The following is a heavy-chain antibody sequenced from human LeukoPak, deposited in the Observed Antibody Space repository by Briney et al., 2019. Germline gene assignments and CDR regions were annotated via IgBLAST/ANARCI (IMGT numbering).Heavy chain of an antibody. D-gene: IGHD4-17*01. CDR2: ISYDGSNK. Sequence: GGSLRLSCAASGFTFSSYAMHWVRQAPGKGLEWVAIISYDGSNKYYADSVKGRFTISRDNSKNTLYLQMNSLRAEDTTVYYCARGGRTTVTPVDYWGQGTLATVSS. CDR3: ARGGRTTVTPVDY. V-gene: IGHV3-30-3*01. J-gene: IGHJ4*02. CDR1: GFTFSSYA.